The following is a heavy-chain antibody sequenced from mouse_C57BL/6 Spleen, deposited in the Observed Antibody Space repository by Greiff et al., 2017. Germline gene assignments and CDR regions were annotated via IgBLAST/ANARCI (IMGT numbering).Heavy chain of an antibody. V-gene: IGHV5-17*01. CDR1: GFTFSDYG. CDR3: ARHPNYYAMDY. CDR2: ISSGSSTI. J-gene: IGHJ4*01. Sequence: DVMLVESGGGLVKPGGSLKLSCAASGFTFSDYGMHWVRQAPEKGLEWVAYISSGSSTIYYADTVKGRFTISRDNAKNTLFLQMTSLRSADTAMYYCARHPNYYAMDYWGQGTSVTVSS.